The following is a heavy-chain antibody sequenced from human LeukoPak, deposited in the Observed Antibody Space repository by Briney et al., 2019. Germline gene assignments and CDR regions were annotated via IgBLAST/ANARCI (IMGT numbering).Heavy chain of an antibody. Sequence: PSETLSLACTVSGASITSSSYFWGWIRQPAGKGLEWIGRVHTSGESNYHPSLKTRVTMSADTSKNQFSLRLSSVTAADTAVYFCARENYFAGGGYGADFWGQGTLVTVSS. D-gene: IGHD3-22*01. CDR3: ARENYFAGGGYGADF. CDR2: VHTSGES. J-gene: IGHJ4*02. V-gene: IGHV4-61*02. CDR1: GASITSSSYF.